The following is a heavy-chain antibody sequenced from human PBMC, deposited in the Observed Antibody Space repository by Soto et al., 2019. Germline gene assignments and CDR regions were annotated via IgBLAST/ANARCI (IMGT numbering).Heavy chain of an antibody. V-gene: IGHV3-30-3*01. Sequence: HPGGSLRLSCAASGFTVSSKYMSWVRQAPGKGLEWVAVISYDGSNKYYADSVKGRFTISRDNSKNTLYLQMNSLRAEDTAVYYCARDWSKQHDYYYGMDVWGQGTTVTVSS. D-gene: IGHD3-3*01. CDR3: ARDWSKQHDYYYGMDV. CDR2: ISYDGSNK. J-gene: IGHJ6*02. CDR1: GFTVSSKY.